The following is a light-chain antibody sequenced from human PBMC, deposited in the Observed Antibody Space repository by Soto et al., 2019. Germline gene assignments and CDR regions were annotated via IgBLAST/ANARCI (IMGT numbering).Light chain of an antibody. CDR1: SSDVGGYNY. V-gene: IGLV2-14*01. J-gene: IGLJ3*02. CDR2: DVT. CDR3: SSYTISSTWV. Sequence: QSVLTQPASVSGSPGQSITISCTGTSSDVGGYNYVSWYQQHPGKAPKLTIYDVTNRPSGVSNRFSGSKSGNTASLTISGLQAEDEADYYCSSYTISSTWVFGGGTQLTVL.